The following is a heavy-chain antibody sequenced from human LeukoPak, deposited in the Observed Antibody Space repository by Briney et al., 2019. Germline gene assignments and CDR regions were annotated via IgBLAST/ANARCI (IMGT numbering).Heavy chain of an antibody. D-gene: IGHD2-2*01. CDR2: ITPIFGTA. Sequence: SVKVSCKASGGTFSSYAISWVRQAPGQGLEWMGGITPIFGTANYAQKFQGRVTITADESTSTAYIELSSLRSEDTAVYYCARASSPNCSSTSCYASLSLYYYYYGMDVWGKGTTVTVSS. CDR1: GGTFSSYA. V-gene: IGHV1-69*01. J-gene: IGHJ6*04. CDR3: ARASSPNCSSTSCYASLSLYYYYYGMDV.